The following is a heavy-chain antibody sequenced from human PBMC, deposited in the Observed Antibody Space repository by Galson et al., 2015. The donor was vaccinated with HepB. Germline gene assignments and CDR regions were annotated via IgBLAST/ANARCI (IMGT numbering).Heavy chain of an antibody. CDR1: EFTFSIYA. CDR3: ARDGGYSGYDSGYYYGMDV. Sequence: SLRLSCAASEFTFSIYAIHWVRQAPGKGPEWVAVISYDGSNKYYADSVKGRFTISRDNSKNTLYLQMNSLRAEDTAVYYCARDGGYSGYDSGYYYGMDVWGQGTTVTVSS. CDR2: ISYDGSNK. D-gene: IGHD5-12*01. J-gene: IGHJ6*02. V-gene: IGHV3-30-3*01.